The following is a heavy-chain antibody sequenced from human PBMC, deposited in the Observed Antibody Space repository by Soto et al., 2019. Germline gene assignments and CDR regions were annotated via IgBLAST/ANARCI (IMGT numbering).Heavy chain of an antibody. V-gene: IGHV4-39*07. D-gene: IGHD3-3*01. CDR2: IYYSGNT. CDR1: GGSISSTSYY. J-gene: IGHJ4*02. Sequence: PSETLSLTCTVSGGSISSTSYYWGWIRQPPGKGLEWIGSIYYSGNTNYNPSLKSRVTISVDTSKNQFSLKLSSVTAADTAVYYCARGKKLRFLEWLPSSAYYFDYWGQGTLVTVSS. CDR3: ARGKKLRFLEWLPSSAYYFDY.